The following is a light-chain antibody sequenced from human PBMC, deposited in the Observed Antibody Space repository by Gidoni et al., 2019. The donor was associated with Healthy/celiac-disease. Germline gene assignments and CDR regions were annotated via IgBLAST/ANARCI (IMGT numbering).Light chain of an antibody. CDR3: QSYDSSLSDVV. CDR2: GNS. J-gene: IGLJ2*01. Sequence: QSVLTQPPSVSGAPGQRVTISCTGSSSNIGAGYDVHWYQQPPGTAPKPLIYGNSNRPSGVPDRFSGSKSGTSASLAITGLQAEDEADYYCQSYDSSLSDVVFGGGTKLTVL. CDR1: SSNIGAGYD. V-gene: IGLV1-40*01.